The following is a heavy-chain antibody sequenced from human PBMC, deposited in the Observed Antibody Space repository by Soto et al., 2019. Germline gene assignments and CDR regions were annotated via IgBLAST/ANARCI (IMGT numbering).Heavy chain of an antibody. V-gene: IGHV3-23*01. CDR2: ISGSGGST. D-gene: IGHD6-6*01. J-gene: IGHJ2*01. CDR3: AKDVEYSSLDWYLDL. Sequence: EVQLLESGGGLVQPGGSLRLSCAASGFTFSSYAMSWVRQAPGKGLEWVSAISGSGGSTYYADSVKGRFTISRDNPKNTLYLQKNSLRAEDTAVYYCAKDVEYSSLDWYLDLWGRGTLVTVSS. CDR1: GFTFSSYA.